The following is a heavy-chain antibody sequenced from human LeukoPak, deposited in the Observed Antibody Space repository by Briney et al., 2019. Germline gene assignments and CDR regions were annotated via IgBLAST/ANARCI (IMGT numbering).Heavy chain of an antibody. CDR1: GGSISSYY. Sequence: PSETLSLTCTVSGGSISSYYWSWIRQPAGKGLEWIRRIYTSGSTNYNPSLKSRVTMPVDTSKNQFSLKLSSVTAADTAVYYCARDRDFWSGSYYYYYMDVWGKGTTVTVSS. D-gene: IGHD3-3*01. J-gene: IGHJ6*03. CDR3: ARDRDFWSGSYYYYYMDV. CDR2: IYTSGST. V-gene: IGHV4-4*07.